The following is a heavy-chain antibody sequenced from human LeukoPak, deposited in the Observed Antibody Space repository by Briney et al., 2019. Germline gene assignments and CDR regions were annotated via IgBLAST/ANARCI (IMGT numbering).Heavy chain of an antibody. V-gene: IGHV4-39*02. CDR2: IYYSGST. CDR3: AREVLYWFDP. Sequence: SETLSLTCTVSGGSISSRSYYWGWIRQPPGKGLEWIGSIYYSGSTYYNPSLKSRVTISVDTSKNQFSLKLSSVTAADTAVYYCAREVLYWFDPWGQGTLVTVSS. CDR1: GGSISSRSYY. J-gene: IGHJ5*02.